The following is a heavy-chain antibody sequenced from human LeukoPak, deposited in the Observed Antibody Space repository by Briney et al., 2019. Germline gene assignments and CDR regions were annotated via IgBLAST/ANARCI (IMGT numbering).Heavy chain of an antibody. V-gene: IGHV3-21*01. CDR2: ISSSSSYI. CDR1: GFTFSSYS. J-gene: IGHJ5*02. CDR3: ARVEGMAAAGSPFDP. Sequence: GGSLRLSCAASGFTFSSYSMNWVRQAPGKGLEWVSSISSSSSYIYYADSVKGRFTISRDNAKNSLYLQMNSLRAEDTAVYYCARVEGMAAAGSPFDPWGQGTLVTVSS. D-gene: IGHD6-13*01.